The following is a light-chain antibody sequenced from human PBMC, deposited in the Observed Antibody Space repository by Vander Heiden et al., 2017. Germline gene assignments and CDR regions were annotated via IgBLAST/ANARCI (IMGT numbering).Light chain of an antibody. CDR1: QDISNN. Sequence: DIQMTQSPSSLSASVGDRVTFTCQASQDISNNLNWYQQKPGKAPELLIFDTSKLQTGVPSRFSGSGYGTDFTVTISGLQPEDIATYFCQQYDNVPRTFGQGTMVEIK. V-gene: IGKV1-33*01. CDR2: DTS. J-gene: IGKJ1*01. CDR3: QQYDNVPRT.